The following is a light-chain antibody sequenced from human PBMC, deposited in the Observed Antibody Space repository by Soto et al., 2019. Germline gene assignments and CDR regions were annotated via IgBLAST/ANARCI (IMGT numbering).Light chain of an antibody. CDR2: EGS. CDR3: CAFARGSTLV. CDR1: SSDVGSYNL. Sequence: QSVLTQPASVSGSPGQSITISCTGTSSDVGSYNLVSWYQQHPGNAPKLMIYEGSNRPSGVSHRFFGSKSGNTASLTISGLQAEDEDDYYCCAFARGSTLVFGGGTKLTVL. J-gene: IGLJ3*02. V-gene: IGLV2-23*01.